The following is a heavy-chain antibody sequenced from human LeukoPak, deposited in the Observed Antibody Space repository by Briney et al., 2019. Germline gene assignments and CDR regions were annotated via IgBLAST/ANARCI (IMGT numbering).Heavy chain of an antibody. V-gene: IGHV3-30*14. Sequence: GRSLRLSCAASGFTFSSYAMHWVRQAPGKGLEWVAVISYDGSNKYYADSVKGRFTISRDNSKNTVCLHMNSLRAEDTAVYYCAVRPGHYPDSGSHPAWGQGTLVTVSS. CDR2: ISYDGSNK. CDR1: GFTFSSYA. D-gene: IGHD3-10*01. J-gene: IGHJ5*02. CDR3: AVRPGHYPDSGSHPA.